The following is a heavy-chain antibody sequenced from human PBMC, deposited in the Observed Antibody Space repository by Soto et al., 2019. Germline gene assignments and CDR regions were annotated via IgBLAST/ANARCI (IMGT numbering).Heavy chain of an antibody. CDR2: IYYSGST. V-gene: IGHV4-59*01. CDR1: GGSISSYY. J-gene: IGHJ5*02. CDR3: ARLSRSVAGIHYNWFDP. Sequence: SETLSLTCTVSGGSISSYYWSWIRQPPGKGLEWIGYIYYSGSTNYNPSLKSRVTISVDTSKNQFSLKLSSVTAADTAVYYCARLSRSVAGIHYNWFDPWGQGTLVTVSS. D-gene: IGHD6-19*01.